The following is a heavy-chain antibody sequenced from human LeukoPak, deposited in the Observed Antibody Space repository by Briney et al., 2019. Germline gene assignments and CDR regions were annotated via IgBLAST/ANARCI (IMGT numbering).Heavy chain of an antibody. J-gene: IGHJ3*02. CDR1: GGSISSYY. Sequence: NASETLSLTCTVSGGSISSYYWSWIRQPPGKGLEWIGYIYYSGSTYYNPSLKSRVTISVDTSKNQFSLKLSSVTAADTAVYYCARDQIVGATRGGAFDIWGQGTMVTVSS. CDR3: ARDQIVGATRGGAFDI. D-gene: IGHD1-26*01. CDR2: IYYSGST. V-gene: IGHV4-59*12.